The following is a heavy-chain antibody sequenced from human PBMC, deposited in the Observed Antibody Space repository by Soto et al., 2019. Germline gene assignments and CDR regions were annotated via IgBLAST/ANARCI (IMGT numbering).Heavy chain of an antibody. D-gene: IGHD6-13*01. J-gene: IGHJ3*02. Sequence: GASVKVSCKASGYTFTIYDINWVRQATGQGLEWMGWMNPNSGNTGYAQKFQGRVTMTRNTSISTAYMELSSLRSEDTAVYYCARVRTAAGTWFWDAFDIWGQGTMVTVSS. V-gene: IGHV1-8*01. CDR2: MNPNSGNT. CDR3: ARVRTAAGTWFWDAFDI. CDR1: GYTFTIYD.